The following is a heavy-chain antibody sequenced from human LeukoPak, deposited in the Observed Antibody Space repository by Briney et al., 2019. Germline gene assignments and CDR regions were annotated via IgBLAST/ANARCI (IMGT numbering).Heavy chain of an antibody. CDR1: GYSFTAYY. CDR3: VRGDFWGIDY. Sequence: ASVKVSCKASGYSFTAYYMHWVRQAPGQGLEWIGRINPNSGDTNYAQKFQGRVTMARDTSISTAYMELSRLRSDDTAIYYCVRGDFWGIDYWGQGTLVTVSS. J-gene: IGHJ4*02. V-gene: IGHV1-2*06. CDR2: INPNSGDT. D-gene: IGHD3-3*01.